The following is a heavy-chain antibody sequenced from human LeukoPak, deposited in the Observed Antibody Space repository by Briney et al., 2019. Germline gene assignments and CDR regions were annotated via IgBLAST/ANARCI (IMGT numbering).Heavy chain of an antibody. D-gene: IGHD3-10*01. CDR1: GYSFTNYW. CDR3: ARQDGSGLYYFDY. Sequence: KPGESLKISCKGSGYSFTNYWIGWVRQMPGKGLEWMGVIYPRDSNTKYSPSFQGRVTISADKSVSTAYLRWNSLTASDTAMYYCARQDGSGLYYFDYWGQGTLVTVSS. V-gene: IGHV5-51*01. CDR2: IYPRDSNT. J-gene: IGHJ4*02.